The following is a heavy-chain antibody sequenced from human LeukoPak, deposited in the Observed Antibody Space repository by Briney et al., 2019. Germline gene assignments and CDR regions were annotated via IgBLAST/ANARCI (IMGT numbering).Heavy chain of an antibody. D-gene: IGHD3-10*01. V-gene: IGHV1-46*01. CDR3: AREGYGSGRRLGMDV. CDR2: INPSGGST. CDR1: GYTFTSYY. J-gene: IGHJ6*02. Sequence: ASVKVSCKASGYTFTSYYMHWVRQAPGQGLEWMGIINPSGGSTTYAQKIQGRVTLTTDTSTSTVYMELSSLRSDDTSVYYCAREGYGSGRRLGMDVWGQGTTVTVSS.